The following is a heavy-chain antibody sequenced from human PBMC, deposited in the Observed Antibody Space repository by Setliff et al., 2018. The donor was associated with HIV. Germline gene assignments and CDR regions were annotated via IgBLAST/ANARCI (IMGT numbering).Heavy chain of an antibody. J-gene: IGHJ6*02. Sequence: GESLKISCKGSGYSFSSYWIGWVRQKPGKGLEWMGIIHPGDSNIKYSPSFRGQVTISTDKSISIAYLQWSSLKASDTAMYYCASSITVAAGRSHYYYAMDVWGQGATVTVSS. CDR3: ASSITVAAGRSHYYYAMDV. V-gene: IGHV5-51*01. CDR2: IHPGDSNI. D-gene: IGHD1-20*01. CDR1: GYSFSSYW.